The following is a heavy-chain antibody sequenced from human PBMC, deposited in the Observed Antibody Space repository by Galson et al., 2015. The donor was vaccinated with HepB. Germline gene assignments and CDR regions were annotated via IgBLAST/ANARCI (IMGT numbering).Heavy chain of an antibody. V-gene: IGHV3-23*01. D-gene: IGHD3-22*01. CDR3: AKDLTYYYDSSGLWS. J-gene: IGHJ5*02. CDR2: IGSSGAGT. Sequence: SLRLSCAASGFTFRNYAMTWVRQAPGKGLEWVSSIGSSGAGTYYADSVKGRITISRDNSKNTLYLQMNSLRVEDTAVYYCAKDLTYYYDSSGLWSWGQGTLVTVSA. CDR1: GFTFRNYA.